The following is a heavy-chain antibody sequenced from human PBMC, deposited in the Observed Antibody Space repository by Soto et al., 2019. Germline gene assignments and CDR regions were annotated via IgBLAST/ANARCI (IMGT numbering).Heavy chain of an antibody. CDR3: ACGSSSVRERDYYYYYGMDV. CDR2: VSVNNGNT. D-gene: IGHD6-6*01. CDR1: GNSLTTLA. J-gene: IGHJ6*02. V-gene: IGHV1-18*01. Sequence: QVRLVQSGSEVKKPGASVKLSCKASGNSLTTLAITWVRQAPGQGLEWMGWVSVNNGNTNYAQKVQGRATMTTDTSTSKAYMELSSLTSDDTAIYYCACGSSSVRERDYYYYYGMDVWGQGTTVTVSS.